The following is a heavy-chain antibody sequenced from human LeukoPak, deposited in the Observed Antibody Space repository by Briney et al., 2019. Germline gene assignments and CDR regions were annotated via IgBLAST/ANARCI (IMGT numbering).Heavy chain of an antibody. J-gene: IGHJ6*02. Sequence: ETLSLTCTVSGGSISSSSYYWGWIRQPPGKGLVWVSAIKSDGTNTYYADSVKGRFTISRDNAKNTLYLQMNSLRAEDTAVYYCVRDRTYTLDVWGQGTTVTVSS. CDR2: IKSDGTNT. V-gene: IGHV3-74*01. CDR1: GGSISSSSYY. D-gene: IGHD4-11*01. CDR3: VRDRTYTLDV.